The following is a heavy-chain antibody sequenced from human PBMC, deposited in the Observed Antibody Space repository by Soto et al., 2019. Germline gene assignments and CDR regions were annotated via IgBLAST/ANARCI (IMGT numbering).Heavy chain of an antibody. J-gene: IGHJ2*01. CDR1: GFTFSDHF. D-gene: IGHD3-16*01. V-gene: IGHV3-72*01. Sequence: EVHLVESGGGLVQPGGSLRLSCAASGFTFSDHFMDWVRQAPGKGLEWVGRIRNKAYSYTTEYSASVQGRFTNSRADSMNSLYLQMISLHPEDAAVYYWARGGAWYFDLWGRGTLVTVSS. CDR2: IRNKAYSYTT. CDR3: ARGGAWYFDL.